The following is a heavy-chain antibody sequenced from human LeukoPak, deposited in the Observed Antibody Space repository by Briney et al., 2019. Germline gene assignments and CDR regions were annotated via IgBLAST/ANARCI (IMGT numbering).Heavy chain of an antibody. D-gene: IGHD3-10*01. V-gene: IGHV3-23*01. Sequence: PGGSLRLSCAASGFTFSSYAMSWVRQAPGKGLEWVSAISGIGGSTSYADSVKGRFPISRNNSKTTLYLQMNSLRAEDTAVYYCAKAHYYGSGSYAVFLDYWGQGTLVTVSS. CDR2: ISGIGGST. J-gene: IGHJ4*01. CDR1: GFTFSSYA. CDR3: AKAHYYGSGSYAVFLDY.